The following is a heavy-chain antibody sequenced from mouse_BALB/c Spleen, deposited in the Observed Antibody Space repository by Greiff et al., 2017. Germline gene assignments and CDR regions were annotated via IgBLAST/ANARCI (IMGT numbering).Heavy chain of an antibody. CDR2: ISSGSSTI. CDR3: ARWDYGSSPYTMDY. CDR1: EFTFSSFG. Sequence: EVMLVESGGGLVQPGGSRKLSCAASEFTFSSFGMHWVRQAPEKGLEWVAYISSGSSTIYYADTVKGRFTISRDNPKNTLFLQMTSLRSEDTAMYYCARWDYGSSPYTMDYWGQGTSVTVSS. J-gene: IGHJ4*01. D-gene: IGHD1-1*01. V-gene: IGHV5-17*02.